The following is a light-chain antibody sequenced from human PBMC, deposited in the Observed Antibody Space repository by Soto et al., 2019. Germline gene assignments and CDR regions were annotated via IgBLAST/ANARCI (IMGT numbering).Light chain of an antibody. CDR2: EVN. J-gene: IGLJ1*01. CDR1: SSDVGGYNY. CDR3: SSYTSNSPYV. Sequence: QSFLTQPASVSGSPGQPITISCAGTSSDVGGYNYVSWYQQHPGKAPKLMIYEVNNRPSGVSNRFSGSKSGNTASLTISGLQAEDEADYYCSSYTSNSPYVFGTGTKVTVL. V-gene: IGLV2-14*01.